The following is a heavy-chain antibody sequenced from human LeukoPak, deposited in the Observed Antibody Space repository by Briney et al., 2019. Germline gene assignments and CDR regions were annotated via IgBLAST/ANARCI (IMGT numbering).Heavy chain of an antibody. V-gene: IGHV3-9*03. CDR3: VKDIGSGSYRYGGYFDY. D-gene: IGHD1-26*01. J-gene: IGHJ4*02. CDR2: ISRNSDST. CDR1: GFPFDDKA. Sequence: GRSLRLSCAASGFPFDDKAMHWVRQAPGKGLEWVAGISRNSDSTGYADSVKGRFTISRDNAKNSLYLQMNSLRAEDLALYYCVKDIGSGSYRYGGYFDYWGQGTLVTVSS.